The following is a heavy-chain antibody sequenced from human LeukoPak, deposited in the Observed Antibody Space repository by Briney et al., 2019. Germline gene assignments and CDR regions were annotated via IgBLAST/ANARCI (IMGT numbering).Heavy chain of an antibody. CDR3: AKHADTAMVGDYFDY. CDR1: GFTFSSYA. V-gene: IGHV3-23*01. Sequence: PGGSLRISCAASGFTFSSYAMSWVRQAPGKGLQYVSAISGSGGSTYYADSVKGRFTISRDNSKNTLYLQMNSLRAEDTAVYYCAKHADTAMVGDYFDYWGQGTLVTVSS. J-gene: IGHJ4*02. CDR2: ISGSGGST. D-gene: IGHD5-18*01.